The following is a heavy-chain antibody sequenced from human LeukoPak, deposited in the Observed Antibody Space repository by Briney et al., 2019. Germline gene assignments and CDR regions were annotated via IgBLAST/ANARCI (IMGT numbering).Heavy chain of an antibody. D-gene: IGHD3-10*01. CDR2: VYYVGNA. CDR3: ATHDEGSYFET. J-gene: IGHJ5*02. Sequence: SETLSLTCTVSGGSVRSSRPYWGWIRQSPGKGLEWIGSVYYVGNAYYRPSLLSRATISIDTSKTHISLGLTSVTATDTGIYYCATHDEGSYFETWGQGALVTVSS. V-gene: IGHV4-39*02. CDR1: GGSVRSSRPY.